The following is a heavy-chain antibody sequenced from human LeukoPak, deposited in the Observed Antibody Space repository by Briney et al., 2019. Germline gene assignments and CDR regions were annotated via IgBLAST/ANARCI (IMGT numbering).Heavy chain of an antibody. J-gene: IGHJ4*02. CDR3: ARDQAVAGYVDY. CDR2: IWYDGSNK. Sequence: GRSLRLSCAASGFTFSSYGMHWVRQAPGKGLEWVAVIWYDGSNKYYADYVKGRFTISRDNSKNTLYLQMNSLRAEDTAVYYCARDQAVAGYVDYWGQGTLVTVSS. D-gene: IGHD6-19*01. V-gene: IGHV3-33*01. CDR1: GFTFSSYG.